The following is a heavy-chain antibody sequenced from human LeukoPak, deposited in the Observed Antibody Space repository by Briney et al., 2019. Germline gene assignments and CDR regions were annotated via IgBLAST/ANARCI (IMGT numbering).Heavy chain of an antibody. Sequence: GGSLRLSCAASGFAFSSYDMNWVRQAPGEGLEWLSYISRDAGATYYADSVKGRFSISRDDAKNTLFLQMNSLRDEDTAVYYCARDKDWAFDYWGRGTLVTVSS. CDR1: GFAFSSYD. V-gene: IGHV3-48*02. CDR3: ARDKDWAFDY. D-gene: IGHD3-9*01. J-gene: IGHJ4*02. CDR2: ISRDAGAT.